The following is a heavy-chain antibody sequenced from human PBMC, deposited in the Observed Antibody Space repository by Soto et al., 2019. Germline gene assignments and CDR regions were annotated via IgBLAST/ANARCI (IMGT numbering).Heavy chain of an antibody. V-gene: IGHV3-7*05. CDR2: IKEDETEK. CDR3: ARDMDV. Sequence: EVQLVESGGGLVQPGGSLRLYCAASGFTFSSYWMTWVRQAPGKGLEWVANIKEDETEKYYVDSVKGRFTISRDNAKNSLYLQMNSLKAEDTAVYYCARDMDVWGQGTTVTVSS. J-gene: IGHJ6*02. CDR1: GFTFSSYW.